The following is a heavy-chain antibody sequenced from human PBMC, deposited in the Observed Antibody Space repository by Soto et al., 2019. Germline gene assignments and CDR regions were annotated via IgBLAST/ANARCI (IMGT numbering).Heavy chain of an antibody. J-gene: IGHJ5*02. CDR2: IIPIFGTA. CDR3: ARDIVVVPAATSGWFDP. CDR1: GGTFSNYA. Sequence: QVQLVQSGAEVKKPGSSVKVSCKASGGTFSNYAISWVRQAPGQGLEWMGGIIPIFGTANYAQKFQGRVTITADESTSTAYMELSSLRSEDTAVYYCARDIVVVPAATSGWFDPWGQGTLVTVSS. V-gene: IGHV1-69*01. D-gene: IGHD2-2*01.